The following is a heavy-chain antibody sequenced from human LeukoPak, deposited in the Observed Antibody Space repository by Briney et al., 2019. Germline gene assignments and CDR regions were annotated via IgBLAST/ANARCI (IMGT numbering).Heavy chain of an antibody. V-gene: IGHV3-53*01. D-gene: IGHD3-22*01. CDR2: ISSGGNT. Sequence: PGGSLRLSCAASGFIFSSNYMSWVRQAPGKGLEWVSVISSGGNTYYTDSVKGRFTISRDNSKNTVFLQMNSLRAEDTAGDYCAREVRGYYFDYWGQGTLVTVSS. CDR1: GFIFSSNY. J-gene: IGHJ4*02. CDR3: AREVRGYYFDY.